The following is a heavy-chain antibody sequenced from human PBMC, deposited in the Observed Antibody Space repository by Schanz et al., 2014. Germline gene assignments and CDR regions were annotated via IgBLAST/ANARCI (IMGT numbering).Heavy chain of an antibody. CDR3: ARLPVGYGSGVWHA. CDR1: GFTFSDYY. J-gene: IGHJ6*04. Sequence: QVQLVESGGGLVKPGGSLRLSCAASGFTFSDYYMSWIRQAPGKGLEWVSYIATSSSTRHYADSVKGRVTISRDNAKNSLCLQMSSLRVEDTAVYYCARLPVGYGSGVWHAWGEGSAVIGSS. D-gene: IGHD3-10*01. V-gene: IGHV3-11*01. CDR2: IATSSSTR.